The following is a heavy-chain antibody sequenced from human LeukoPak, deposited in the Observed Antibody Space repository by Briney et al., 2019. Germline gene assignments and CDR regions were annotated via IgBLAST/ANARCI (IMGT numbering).Heavy chain of an antibody. J-gene: IGHJ3*02. Sequence: GGSLSLSCAASGFTFTTYTMNWVRQAPGKGLEWVSSISSSSSYIYYADSVKGRFTISRDNAKNSLYLQMNSLRAEDTAVYYCAGIYSSSSSRGAFDIWGQGTMVTVSS. D-gene: IGHD6-6*01. CDR2: ISSSSSYI. V-gene: IGHV3-21*01. CDR1: GFTFTTYT. CDR3: AGIYSSSSSRGAFDI.